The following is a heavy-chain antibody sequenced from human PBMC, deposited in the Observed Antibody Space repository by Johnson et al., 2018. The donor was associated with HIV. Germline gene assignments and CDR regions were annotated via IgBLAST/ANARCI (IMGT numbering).Heavy chain of an antibody. CDR1: GFTFSSYA. CDR2: ISYDGNNK. V-gene: IGHV3-30*04. J-gene: IGHJ3*02. D-gene: IGHD7-27*01. Sequence: QVYLVESGGGVVQPGRSLRLSCAASGFTFSSYAMHWVRQAPGKGLEWVAVISYDGNNKYYADSVKGRFTISRDNSKNTLYLQMNSLRAEDTAVYYCARETGDDAFDIWGQGTMVTVSS. CDR3: ARETGDDAFDI.